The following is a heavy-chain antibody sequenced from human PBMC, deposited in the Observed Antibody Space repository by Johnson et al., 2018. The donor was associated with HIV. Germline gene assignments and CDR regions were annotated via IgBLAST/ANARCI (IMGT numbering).Heavy chain of an antibody. J-gene: IGHJ3*02. CDR2: IYSDSDT. Sequence: VQLVESGGGVVRPGGSLRLSCAASGFTVSYNYMNWVRQAPGKGLEWVSIIYSDSDTYYADSVKGRFTISRDNSKNTLYLQMNSLRPEDTAVYYCAREQLVLGSFRSDAFDIWCQGTMVTVSS. CDR3: AREQLVLGSFRSDAFDI. V-gene: IGHV3-66*01. CDR1: GFTVSYNY. D-gene: IGHD6-13*01.